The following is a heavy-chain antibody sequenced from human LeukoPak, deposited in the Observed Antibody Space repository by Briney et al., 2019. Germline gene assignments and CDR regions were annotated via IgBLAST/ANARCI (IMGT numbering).Heavy chain of an antibody. D-gene: IGHD3-10*01. CDR1: GLTFSNYA. CDR3: ARDSVMVRGVITPFDY. CDR2: ISGSGGST. J-gene: IGHJ4*02. Sequence: GGSLRLSCAASGLTFSNYAMSWVRQAPGRGLEWVSGISGSGGSTYYADSVKGRFTISRDNAKNSLYLQMNSLRAEDTAVYYCARDSVMVRGVITPFDYWGQGTLVTVSS. V-gene: IGHV3-23*01.